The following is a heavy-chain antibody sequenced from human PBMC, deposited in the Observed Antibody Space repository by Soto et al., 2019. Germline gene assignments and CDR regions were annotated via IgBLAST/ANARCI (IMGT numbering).Heavy chain of an antibody. CDR2: IYYSGST. CDR3: ARHLRGYDSSGYYYDY. Sequence: SETLSLTCTFSGGSISSYYWSWIRQPPGKGLEWIGYIYYSGSTNYNPSLKSRVTISVDTSKNQFSLKLSSVTAADTAVYYCARHLRGYDSSGYYYDYWGQGTLVTVSS. J-gene: IGHJ4*02. V-gene: IGHV4-59*08. D-gene: IGHD3-22*01. CDR1: GGSISSYY.